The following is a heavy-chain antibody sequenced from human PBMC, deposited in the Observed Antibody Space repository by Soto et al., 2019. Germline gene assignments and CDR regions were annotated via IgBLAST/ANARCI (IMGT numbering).Heavy chain of an antibody. V-gene: IGHV4-39*01. CDR3: ASPDILTDYGMDV. CDR2: IYYSGST. CDR1: GGSISSSSYY. J-gene: IGHJ6*02. Sequence: SETLSLTCTVSGGSISSSSYYWGWIRQPPGKGLEWIGSIYYSGSTYYNPSLKSRVTISVDTSKNQFSLKLSSVTAADTAVYYCASPDILTDYGMDVWCQGTTVS. D-gene: IGHD3-9*01.